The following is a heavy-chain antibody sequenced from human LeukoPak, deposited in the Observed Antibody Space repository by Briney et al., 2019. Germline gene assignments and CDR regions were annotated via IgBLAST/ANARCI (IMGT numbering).Heavy chain of an antibody. CDR3: ARHSIPYSTSSPIDY. J-gene: IGHJ4*02. V-gene: IGHV4-59*08. CDR1: GGSISSYY. CDR2: IYYSGST. D-gene: IGHD6-6*01. Sequence: SETLSLTCTVSGGSISSYYWSWIRQPPGKGLEWIGYIYYSGSTNYNPSLKSRVTISVDMSKNQFSLKLSSVTAADTAVYYCARHSIPYSTSSPIDYWGQGTLVTVSS.